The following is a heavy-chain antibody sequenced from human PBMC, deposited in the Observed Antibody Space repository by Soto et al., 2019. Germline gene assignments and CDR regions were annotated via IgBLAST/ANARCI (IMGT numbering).Heavy chain of an antibody. CDR3: ARERVGFCISTTCPTGNWFDP. D-gene: IGHD2-2*01. V-gene: IGHV1-69*12. CDR2: IIPIFGTA. Sequence: QVQLVQSGAEVTKPGSSVKVSCKASGGTFSSYAISWVRQAPGQGLEWMGGIIPIFGTANYAQKFQVRVTITADESTSTAYMELNSLRSEDTAVYYCARERVGFCISTTCPTGNWFDPWGQGTLVTVSS. CDR1: GGTFSSYA. J-gene: IGHJ5*02.